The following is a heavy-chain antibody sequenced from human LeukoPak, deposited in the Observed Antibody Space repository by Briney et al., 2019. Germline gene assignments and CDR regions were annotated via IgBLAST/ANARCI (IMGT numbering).Heavy chain of an antibody. CDR3: ARERVVVVAATHSCYYGMDV. Sequence: GGSLRLSCAASGFTFSSYAMHWVRQAPGKGLEWVAVISYDGSNKYYADSVKGRFTISRDNSKNTLYLQMNSLRAEDTAVYYCARERVVVVAATHSCYYGMDVWGQGTTVTVSS. CDR1: GFTFSSYA. CDR2: ISYDGSNK. D-gene: IGHD2-15*01. V-gene: IGHV3-30-3*01. J-gene: IGHJ6*02.